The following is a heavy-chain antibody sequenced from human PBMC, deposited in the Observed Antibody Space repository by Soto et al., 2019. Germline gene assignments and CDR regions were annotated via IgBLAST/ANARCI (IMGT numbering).Heavy chain of an antibody. CDR3: ATERDSSGYYPNWFDP. D-gene: IGHD3-22*01. CDR2: FDPEDGET. Sequence: ASVKVSCKVSGYTLTELSMHWVRQAPGKGLEWMGGFDPEDGETIYAQKFQGRVTMTEDTSTDTAYMELSSLRSEDTAVYYCATERDSSGYYPNWFDPWGQGTLVTVSS. V-gene: IGHV1-24*01. J-gene: IGHJ5*02. CDR1: GYTLTELS.